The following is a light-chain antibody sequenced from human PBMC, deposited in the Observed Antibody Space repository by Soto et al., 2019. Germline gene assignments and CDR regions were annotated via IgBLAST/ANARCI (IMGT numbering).Light chain of an antibody. CDR3: QQYYGTPLT. CDR2: WAS. V-gene: IGKV4-1*01. J-gene: IGKJ4*01. Sequence: DIVMTQSPDSLAVSLGERATINCKSSRTVLSSSNNRNYLAWYQHKPGQPPKLLINWASARESGVPDRFSGAGSGTDFTLTISSLQAEDVAVYYCQQYYGTPLTFGGGTMVEIK. CDR1: RTVLSSSNNRNY.